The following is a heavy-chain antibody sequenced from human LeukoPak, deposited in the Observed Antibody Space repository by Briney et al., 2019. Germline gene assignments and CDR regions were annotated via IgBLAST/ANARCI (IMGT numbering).Heavy chain of an antibody. CDR2: IYYSGST. CDR3: ARDGRNGGVFDY. D-gene: IGHD1-1*01. J-gene: IGHJ4*02. Sequence: SETLSLTCTVSGGSISSYYWSWIRQPPGKGLEWIGYIYYSGSTNYNPSLKSRVTISVDTSKNQFSLKLSSVTAADTAVYYCARDGRNGGVFDYWGQGTLVTVSS. CDR1: GGSISSYY. V-gene: IGHV4-59*01.